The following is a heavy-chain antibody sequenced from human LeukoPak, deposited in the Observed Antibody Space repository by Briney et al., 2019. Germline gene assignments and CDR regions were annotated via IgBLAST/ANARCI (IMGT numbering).Heavy chain of an antibody. CDR2: MNPNSGNT. CDR3: ARGKRLLWFGELLSWDY. CDR1: GYTFTSYD. V-gene: IGHV1-8*01. Sequence: ASVKVSCKASGYTFTSYDINWVRQATGQGLEWMGWMNPNSGNTGYAQKFQGRVTMTRNTSISTAYMEPSSLRSEDTAVYYCARGKRLLWFGELLSWDYWGQGTLVTVSS. J-gene: IGHJ4*02. D-gene: IGHD3-10*01.